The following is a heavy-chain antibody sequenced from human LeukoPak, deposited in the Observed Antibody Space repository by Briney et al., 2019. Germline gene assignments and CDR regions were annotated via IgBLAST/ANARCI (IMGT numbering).Heavy chain of an antibody. D-gene: IGHD2-15*01. J-gene: IGHJ6*02. CDR1: GFTFTSSA. Sequence: GASVKVSCKASGFTFTSSAMQWVRQARGQRLEWIGWIVVGSGRTNYAQKFQERVTITRDMSTSTAYMEVSSLRSEDTAVYYCAATVHYCSGGGCYNYYYGMDVWGQGTTVTVSS. CDR3: AATVHYCSGGGCYNYYYGMDV. V-gene: IGHV1-58*02. CDR2: IVVGSGRT.